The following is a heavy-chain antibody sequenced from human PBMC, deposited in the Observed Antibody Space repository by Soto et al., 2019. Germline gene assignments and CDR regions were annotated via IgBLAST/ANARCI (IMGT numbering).Heavy chain of an antibody. CDR1: GGTFSSYA. CDR3: ARDVGSTSGYYYGMDV. Sequence: SVKVSCKASGGTFSSYAISWVRQAPGQGLEWMGGIIPIFGTANYAQKFQGRVTITADESTSTAYMELSSLRSEDTAVYYCARDVGSTSGYYYGMDVWGQGTTVTVSS. D-gene: IGHD1-26*01. J-gene: IGHJ6*02. V-gene: IGHV1-69*13. CDR2: IIPIFGTA.